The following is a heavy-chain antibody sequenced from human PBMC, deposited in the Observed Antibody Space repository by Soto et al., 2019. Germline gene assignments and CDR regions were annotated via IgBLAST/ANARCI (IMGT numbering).Heavy chain of an antibody. CDR1: GFTLSSYG. Sequence: QVQLVESGGGVVEPGRSLRLSCAASGFTLSSYGMHWVRQAPGKGLEWVAVIWYDGSNNYYADSVKGRFTISTDNSKNTLYLQMNSLRAEDTAVYYCAREAIAVAGYNWFDPWGQGTLVTVSS. V-gene: IGHV3-33*01. J-gene: IGHJ5*02. CDR3: AREAIAVAGYNWFDP. D-gene: IGHD6-19*01. CDR2: IWYDGSNN.